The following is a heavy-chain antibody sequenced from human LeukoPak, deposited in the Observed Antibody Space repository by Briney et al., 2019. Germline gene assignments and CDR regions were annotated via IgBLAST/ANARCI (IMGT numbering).Heavy chain of an antibody. J-gene: IGHJ3*02. CDR2: IIPIFGTA. CDR1: GGTFSSYA. CDR3: ARALYYYDSSGYSDAFDI. Sequence: SVKVSCKASGGTFSSYAISWVRQAPGQGLEWMGGIIPIFGTANYAQKFQGRVTITADKSTSTAYMELSSLRSEDTAVYYCARALYYYDSSGYSDAFDIWGQGTMVTVSS. D-gene: IGHD3-22*01. V-gene: IGHV1-69*06.